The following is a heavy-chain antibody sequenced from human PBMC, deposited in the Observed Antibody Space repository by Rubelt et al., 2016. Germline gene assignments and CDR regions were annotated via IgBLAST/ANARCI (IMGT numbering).Heavy chain of an antibody. CDR1: GFTFSSCG. V-gene: IGHV3-33*01. CDR3: ARAGITMVRGVIAD. Sequence: GGGVVQPGRSLRLSCAASGFTFSSCGMHWVRQAPGKGLEWVAVIWYDGSNKYYADSVKGRFTISRDNSKNTLYLQMNSLRAEDTAVYYCARAGITMVRGVIADWGQGTLVTVSS. J-gene: IGHJ4*02. D-gene: IGHD3-10*01. CDR2: IWYDGSNK.